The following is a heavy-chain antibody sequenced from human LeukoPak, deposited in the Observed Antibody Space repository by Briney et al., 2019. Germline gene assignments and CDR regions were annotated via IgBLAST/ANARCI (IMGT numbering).Heavy chain of an antibody. D-gene: IGHD6-13*01. CDR1: GFTFSSHA. CDR2: ISSNGGNT. CDR3: VKDPYSNNWYYFDS. J-gene: IGHJ4*02. V-gene: IGHV3-64D*09. Sequence: PGGSLRLSCSASGFTFSSHAMHWVRQAPGEGLEYVSAISSNGGNTYYTDSVRGRFTISRDNSKNTLYLQMSRLRAEDTAVCYCVKDPYSNNWYYFDSWGQGTLVTVSS.